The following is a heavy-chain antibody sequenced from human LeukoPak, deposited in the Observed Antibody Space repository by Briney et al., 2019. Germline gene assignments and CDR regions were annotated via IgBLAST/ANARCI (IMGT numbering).Heavy chain of an antibody. Sequence: GASVKVSCKASGYTFTIYYVHWVRQAPGQGLEWMGIINPSGGSTTYAQKFRGRLTMTRDMSTSTVYMELSSLRSEDTAVYYCARGSRPVYNLLTGKRYFDYWGQGTLLTVSS. V-gene: IGHV1-46*01. D-gene: IGHD3-9*01. CDR3: ARGSRPVYNLLTGKRYFDY. CDR1: GYTFTIYY. J-gene: IGHJ4*02. CDR2: INPSGGST.